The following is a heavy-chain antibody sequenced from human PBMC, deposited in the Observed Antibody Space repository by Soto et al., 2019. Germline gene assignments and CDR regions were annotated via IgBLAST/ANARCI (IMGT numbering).Heavy chain of an antibody. CDR2: ISYDGSNK. CDR3: AKDTPYSSSAFDY. J-gene: IGHJ4*02. Sequence: QPGGSLRLSCAASGFTFSSYGMHWVRQAPGKGLEWVAVISYDGSNKYYADSVKGRFTISRDNSKNTLYLQMNSLRAEDTAVYYCAKDTPYSSSAFDYWGQGTLVTVSS. D-gene: IGHD6-6*01. CDR1: GFTFSSYG. V-gene: IGHV3-30*18.